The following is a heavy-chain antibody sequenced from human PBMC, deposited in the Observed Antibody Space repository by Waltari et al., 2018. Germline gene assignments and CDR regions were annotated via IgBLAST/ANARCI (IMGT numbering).Heavy chain of an antibody. Sequence: QVQLVQSGAEVKKPGASVKLSCVASGYAFTAYYFLWVRQAPGRGLEWMGYVDPHNGGISYAQRFQGRVTMTRDTSISTVYMELSGLTSDDTAVYYCAREVFRFDYWGQGALVTVSS. CDR3: AREVFRFDY. V-gene: IGHV1-2*02. J-gene: IGHJ4*02. CDR2: VDPHNGGI. CDR1: GYAFTAYY.